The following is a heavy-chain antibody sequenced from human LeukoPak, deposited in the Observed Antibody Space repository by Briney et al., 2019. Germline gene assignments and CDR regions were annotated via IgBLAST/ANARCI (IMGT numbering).Heavy chain of an antibody. CDR3: ARSTDHSYGLFDP. CDR2: MNPNSGNT. CDR1: GYTFTSYD. J-gene: IGHJ5*02. D-gene: IGHD5-18*01. V-gene: IGHV1-8*03. Sequence: ASVKVSCKASGYTFTSYDINWVRQATGQGLEWMGWMNPNSGNTGYAQKFQGRVTITRNTSISTAYMELSSLRSEDTAVYYCARSTDHSYGLFDPWGQGTLVTVSS.